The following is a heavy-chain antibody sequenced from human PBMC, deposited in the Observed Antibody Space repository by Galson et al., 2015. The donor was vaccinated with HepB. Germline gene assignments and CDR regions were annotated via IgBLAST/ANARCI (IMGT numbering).Heavy chain of an antibody. CDR3: ARDGSFDTVTTKIDY. D-gene: IGHD4-17*01. J-gene: IGHJ4*02. CDR1: GGTFSSYA. Sequence: SVKVSCKASGGTFSSYAISWVRQAPGQGLEWMGGIIPIFGIANYAQKFQGRVTITADESTSTAYMELSSLRAEDTAVYYCARDGSFDTVTTKIDYWGQGTLVTVSS. V-gene: IGHV1-69*13. CDR2: IIPIFGIA.